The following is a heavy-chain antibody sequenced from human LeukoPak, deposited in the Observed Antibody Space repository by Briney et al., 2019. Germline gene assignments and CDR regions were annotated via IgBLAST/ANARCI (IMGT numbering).Heavy chain of an antibody. J-gene: IGHJ4*02. Sequence: SETLSLTCTVSGGSISSYYWSWIRQPPGKGPEWIGYIYYSGNTNYNPSLKSRVTISIDTSKNQFSLKLRSVTAADTAVYYCARVGYSYGLDCWGQGTLVTVSS. D-gene: IGHD5-18*01. CDR1: GGSISSYY. V-gene: IGHV4-59*01. CDR3: ARVGYSYGLDC. CDR2: IYYSGNT.